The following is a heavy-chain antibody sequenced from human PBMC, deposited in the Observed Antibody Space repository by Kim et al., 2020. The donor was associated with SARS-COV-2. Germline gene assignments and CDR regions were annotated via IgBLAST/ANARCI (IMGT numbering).Heavy chain of an antibody. V-gene: IGHV4-31*03. J-gene: IGHJ4*02. D-gene: IGHD5-12*01. CDR3: AGQAGGYSGYGV. CDR1: GGSISSGGYY. Sequence: SETLSLTCTVSGGSISSGGYYWSWIRQHPGKGLEWIGYIYYSGSTYYNPSLKSRVTISVDTSKNQFSLKLSSVTAADTAVYYCAGQAGGYSGYGVWGQGTLVTVSS. CDR2: IYYSGST.